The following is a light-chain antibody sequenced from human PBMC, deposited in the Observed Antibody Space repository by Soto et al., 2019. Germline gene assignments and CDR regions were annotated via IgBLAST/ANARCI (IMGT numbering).Light chain of an antibody. Sequence: LTQPASVSGSPGQSINIACTGTSSEIGDYDYVSWYQHLPGKAPTLLIFDVTHRPSGVSDRFSGSKSGNTASLTISGVRPEDEADYYCCSYTDIALDVVFGGGTKVTVL. CDR1: SSEIGDYDY. CDR3: CSYTDIALDVV. J-gene: IGLJ2*01. V-gene: IGLV2-14*01. CDR2: DVT.